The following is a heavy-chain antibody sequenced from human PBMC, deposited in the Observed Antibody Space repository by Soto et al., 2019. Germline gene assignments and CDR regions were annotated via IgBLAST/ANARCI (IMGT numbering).Heavy chain of an antibody. CDR1: GYRFTSYW. D-gene: IGHD3-22*01. CDR2: IFPSDSDT. V-gene: IGHV5-51*01. CDR3: ARKDKSGYFNWFDP. Sequence: GESLKISGRTSGYRFTSYWIAWVREMPGKGLEWMGIIFPSDSDTRYSPSFQGQVTISADRSTSTVFLQWASLKASDTAVYFCARKDKSGYFNWFDPWGQGTLVTVSS. J-gene: IGHJ5*02.